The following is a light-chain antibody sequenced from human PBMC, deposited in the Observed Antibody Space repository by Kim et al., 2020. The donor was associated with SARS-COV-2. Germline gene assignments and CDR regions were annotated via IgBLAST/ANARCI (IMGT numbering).Light chain of an antibody. J-gene: IGKJ4*01. CDR2: GPS. Sequence: SVSPEERATLSCRSSQPNSSNFAWYQQRPGQAPRLLIYGPSTRATGIPARFSGSGSGTEFTLTISSLQSEDVAVYYCQHYDNRVTFGGGTKVDIK. CDR1: QPNSSN. CDR3: QHYDNRVT. V-gene: IGKV3-15*01.